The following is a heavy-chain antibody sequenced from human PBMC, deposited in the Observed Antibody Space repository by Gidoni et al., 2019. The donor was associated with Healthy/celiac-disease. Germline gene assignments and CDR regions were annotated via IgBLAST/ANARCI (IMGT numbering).Heavy chain of an antibody. CDR2: ISGSGGST. Sequence: EVQLLESGGGLVQPGGSLRLSCAASGFTFSSYAMSWVRQAPGKGLEWVSAISGSGGSTYYADSVKGRFTISRDNSKNTLYLQMNSLRAEDTAVYYCAKLVVAATPNRADWYFDLWGRGTLVTVSS. CDR1: GFTFSSYA. V-gene: IGHV3-23*01. D-gene: IGHD2-15*01. CDR3: AKLVVAATPNRADWYFDL. J-gene: IGHJ2*01.